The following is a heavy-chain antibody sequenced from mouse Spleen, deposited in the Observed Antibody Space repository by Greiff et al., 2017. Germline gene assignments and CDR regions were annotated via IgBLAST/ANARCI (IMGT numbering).Heavy chain of an antibody. V-gene: IGHV5-9*04. Sequence: EVKLVESGGGLVKLGGSLKLSCAASGFTFSSYAMSWVRQTPEKRLEWVATISSGGGNTYYPDSVKGRFTISRDNAKNTLYLQMSSLKSEDTAMYYCARHGDHWDFDYWGQGTTLTVSS. D-gene: IGHD4-1*01. CDR2: ISSGGGNT. CDR1: GFTFSSYA. CDR3: ARHGDHWDFDY. J-gene: IGHJ2*01.